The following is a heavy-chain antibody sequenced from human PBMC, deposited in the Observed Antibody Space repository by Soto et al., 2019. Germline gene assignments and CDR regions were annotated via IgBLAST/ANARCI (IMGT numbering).Heavy chain of an antibody. Sequence: EVQLVESGGGLVQPGGSLRVSCAASGFTFSTYWMHWVRQGPGKGLVWVSSINNDGSSTTYAGSVKGRFTISRDNAKNTLYLQMNSVRAEDTAVYYCVRGRYCTGGNCYSDYWGQGALVTVSS. V-gene: IGHV3-74*03. CDR2: INNDGSST. D-gene: IGHD2-8*02. CDR3: VRGRYCTGGNCYSDY. J-gene: IGHJ4*02. CDR1: GFTFSTYW.